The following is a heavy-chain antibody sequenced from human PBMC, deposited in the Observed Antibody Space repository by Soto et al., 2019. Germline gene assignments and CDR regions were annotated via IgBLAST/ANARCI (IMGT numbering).Heavy chain of an antibody. CDR3: ARSPRSSPYFDY. D-gene: IGHD6-13*01. CDR2: IYPGDHET. CDR1: GYTFSNFW. V-gene: IGHV5-51*01. J-gene: IGHJ4*02. Sequence: ESLKISCQCSGYTFSNFWIGWVRQLPGKGLEWMGIIYPGDHETRYSPSFHGKVTISADKSINTAYLQWNSLEASDTAFYFCARSPRSSPYFDYWGQGALVTVSS.